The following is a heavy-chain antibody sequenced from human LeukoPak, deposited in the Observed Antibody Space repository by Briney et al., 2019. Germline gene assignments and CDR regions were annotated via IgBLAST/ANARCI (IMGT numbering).Heavy chain of an antibody. CDR3: ARGYSGTYGRFDF. V-gene: IGHV4-59*01. Sequence: PSETLSLTCTVSGGSISSFYWSWIRQPPGKGLEWIGYIYYSGSTSYNPSLKSRVTISVDTSKNQFSLKLSSVTAADAAVYYCARGYSGTYGRFDFWGQGTLVTVSS. D-gene: IGHD1-26*01. CDR1: GGSISSFY. CDR2: IYYSGST. J-gene: IGHJ4*02.